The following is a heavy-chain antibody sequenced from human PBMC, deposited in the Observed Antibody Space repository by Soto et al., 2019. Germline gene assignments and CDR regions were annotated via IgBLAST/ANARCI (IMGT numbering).Heavy chain of an antibody. V-gene: IGHV4-59*08. D-gene: IGHD3-3*01. Sequence: PSESLSLTCALSGGSISSYYWSEIQQPPGKGLEWIGYIYYSGSTNYNPSLKSRVTISVDTSKNQFSLKLSSVTAADTAVYYCARLAHYDFWSGYYNWFDPWGQGTLVTVSS. J-gene: IGHJ5*02. CDR3: ARLAHYDFWSGYYNWFDP. CDR2: IYYSGST. CDR1: GGSISSYY.